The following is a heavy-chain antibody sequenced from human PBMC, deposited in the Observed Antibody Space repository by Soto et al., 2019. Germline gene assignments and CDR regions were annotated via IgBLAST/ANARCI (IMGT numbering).Heavy chain of an antibody. Sequence: PGGSLRLSCAVSGFASDYYGMHWVRQVPGKGLEWVSGIIWISGTTGYADSVKGRFTISRDNAKRSLYLQMDSLRVEDTALYYCVRAAPYDDLWSGYQPLDLWGQGTPVTVSS. J-gene: IGHJ5*02. CDR1: GFASDYYG. CDR2: IIWISGTT. D-gene: IGHD3-3*01. V-gene: IGHV3-9*02. CDR3: VRAAPYDDLWSGYQPLDL.